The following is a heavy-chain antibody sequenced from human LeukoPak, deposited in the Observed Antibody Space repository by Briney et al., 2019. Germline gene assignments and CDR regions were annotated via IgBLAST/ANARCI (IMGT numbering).Heavy chain of an antibody. D-gene: IGHD5-12*01. J-gene: IGHJ4*02. Sequence: GGSLRLSCAASGFTFSSYGMSWVRQAPGKGLEWVSVIYSGGSTYYADSVKGRFTISRDNSKNTLYLQMNSLRAEDTAVYYCARTYSGYDRYFDYWGQGTLVTVSS. CDR1: GFTFSSYG. CDR2: IYSGGST. V-gene: IGHV3-53*01. CDR3: ARTYSGYDRYFDY.